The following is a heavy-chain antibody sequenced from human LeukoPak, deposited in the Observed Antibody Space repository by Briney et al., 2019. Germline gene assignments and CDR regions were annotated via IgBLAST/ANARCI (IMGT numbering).Heavy chain of an antibody. J-gene: IGHJ6*02. D-gene: IGHD2-2*02. V-gene: IGHV3-21*01. Sequence: GGSLRLSCAASGFTFSSYSMNWVRQAPGKGLEWVSSISSSSSYIYYADSVKGRFTISRDNAKNSLYLQMNSLRAEDTAVYYCAKDRYRGPGYYYYGMDVWGQGTTVTVSS. CDR3: AKDRYRGPGYYYYGMDV. CDR2: ISSSSSYI. CDR1: GFTFSSYS.